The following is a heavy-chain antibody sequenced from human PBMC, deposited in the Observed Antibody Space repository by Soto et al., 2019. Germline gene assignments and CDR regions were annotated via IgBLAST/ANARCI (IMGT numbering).Heavy chain of an antibody. CDR1: GGTFSSYA. CDR2: IIPIFGTA. CDR3: ASCISTGYYYNGMDV. J-gene: IGHJ6*02. Sequence: QVQLVQSGAEVKKPGSSVKVSCKASGGTFSSYAISWVRQAPGQGLEWMGGIIPIFGTANYAQKFQGRVTXPPDQSXXTAYMELSSLSSEDTAVYYCASCISTGYYYNGMDVWGQGTTVTVSS. V-gene: IGHV1-69*05. D-gene: IGHD2-2*01.